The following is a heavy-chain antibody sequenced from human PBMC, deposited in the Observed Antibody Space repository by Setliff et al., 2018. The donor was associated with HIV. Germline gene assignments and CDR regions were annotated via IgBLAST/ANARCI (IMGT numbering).Heavy chain of an antibody. CDR2: IYTTERI. J-gene: IGHJ6*02. Sequence: SETLSLTCRVSSGSISGHYWSWIRQTPGKGLEWIATIYTTERISYNPSLRSRVTISVETSQNLFSLRLRSVTAADTGVYYCARPGSSSYYYAMDVWGLGTTVTVSS. D-gene: IGHD3-10*01. CDR1: SGSISGHY. V-gene: IGHV4-59*11. CDR3: ARPGSSSYYYAMDV.